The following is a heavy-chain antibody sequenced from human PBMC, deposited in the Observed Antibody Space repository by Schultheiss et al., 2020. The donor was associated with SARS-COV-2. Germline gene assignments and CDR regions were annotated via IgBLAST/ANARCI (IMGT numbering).Heavy chain of an antibody. CDR3: ARDHGVVIAIPSEFDY. V-gene: IGHV3-48*03. D-gene: IGHD2-21*01. Sequence: GGSLRLSCAASGFTFSSYEMNWVRQAPGKGLEWVSYISSSGSTIYYADSVKGRFTISRDNAKNSLYLQMNSLRAEDTAVYYCARDHGVVIAIPSEFDYWGQGTLVTVSS. CDR2: ISSSGSTI. CDR1: GFTFSSYE. J-gene: IGHJ4*02.